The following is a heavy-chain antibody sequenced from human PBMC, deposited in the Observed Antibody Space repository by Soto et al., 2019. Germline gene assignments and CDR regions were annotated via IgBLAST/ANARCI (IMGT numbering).Heavy chain of an antibody. CDR3: ARGPSGDKIDY. Sequence: QVQLQESGPRLVSPSQTLSLTCTVSGGSISSAAYCWSWIRQSPDKGLEWIGNIYDGGTTYNSPSLKGPVTISADTSETQFSLKLSAVSAADTAVYYCARGPSGDKIDYWGQGIQVTVTS. V-gene: IGHV4-30-4*01. J-gene: IGHJ4*02. D-gene: IGHD7-27*01. CDR1: GGSISSAAYC. CDR2: IYDGGTT.